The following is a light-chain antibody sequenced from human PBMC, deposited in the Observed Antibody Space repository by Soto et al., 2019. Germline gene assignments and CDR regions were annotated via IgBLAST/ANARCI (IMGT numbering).Light chain of an antibody. CDR3: SSKTSSSSPFV. CDR1: TSDVGAYNY. CDR2: EVS. V-gene: IGLV2-14*01. J-gene: IGLJ1*01. Sequence: QSVLAQPASVSGSPGQSITISCTGSTSDVGAYNYVSWYKHHPGQAPQLMIYEVSNRPSGVSNRFSGSKSGNTASLTISGLQADDEGDYYCSSKTSSSSPFVFGTGTKGTVL.